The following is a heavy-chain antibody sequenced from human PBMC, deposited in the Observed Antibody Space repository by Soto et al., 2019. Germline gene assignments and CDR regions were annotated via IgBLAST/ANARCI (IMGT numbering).Heavy chain of an antibody. CDR3: ARGETGVDDAFDI. CDR2: INPDSGGT. CDR1: GYTFSGYY. Sequence: ASVKVSCKASGYTFSGYYMHWVRQAPGQGLEWMGWINPDSGGTNSAQKFQGWVTMTRDTSTRTVYMELTRLRSNDTAVYYCARGETGVDDAFDIWGQGTMVTVS. V-gene: IGHV1-2*04. J-gene: IGHJ3*02. D-gene: IGHD7-27*01.